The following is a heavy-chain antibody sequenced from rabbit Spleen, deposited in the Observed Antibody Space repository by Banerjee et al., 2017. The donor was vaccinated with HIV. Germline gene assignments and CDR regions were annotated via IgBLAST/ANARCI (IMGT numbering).Heavy chain of an antibody. CDR3: ARGPGTNIYKSYFDL. CDR2: INTATGKA. CDR1: GFSFSDTDV. V-gene: IGHV1S45*01. Sequence: QEQLEESGGGLVKPEGSLTLTCKASGFSFSDTDVMCWVRQAPGKGLEWIACINTATGKAVYASWAKGRFTISKTSSTTVTLQMTSLTVADTATYFCARGPGTNIYKSYFDLWGPGTLVTVS. J-gene: IGHJ4*01. D-gene: IGHD3-1*01.